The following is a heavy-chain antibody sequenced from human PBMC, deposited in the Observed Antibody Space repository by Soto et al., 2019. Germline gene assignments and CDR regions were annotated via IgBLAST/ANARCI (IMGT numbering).Heavy chain of an antibody. CDR1: GFPSSGYS. V-gene: IGHV3-48*02. CDR3: ARPAAGTSGHDAFDI. J-gene: IGHJ3*02. D-gene: IGHD6-13*01. Sequence: GGSLRLSCVASGFPSSGYSMNWVRQAPGKGLEWVSCISPSSTTIYYADSVRGRFTISRDNARNSLYLQMNSLRDEDTAIYYCARPAAGTSGHDAFDIWGQGTMLTVSS. CDR2: ISPSSTTI.